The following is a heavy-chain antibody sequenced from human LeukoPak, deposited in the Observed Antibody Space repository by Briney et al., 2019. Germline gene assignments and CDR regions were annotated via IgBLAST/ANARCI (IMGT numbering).Heavy chain of an antibody. CDR1: GFSFSSYG. V-gene: IGHV3-33*01. CDR3: ARAAYDSSGYLTL. D-gene: IGHD3-22*01. CDR2: IWYDESKK. J-gene: IGHJ4*02. Sequence: GGSLRLSCAASGFSFSSYGMHWVRQAPGKGLEWVAVIWYDESKKYYADSVKGRFTISRDNSKNTLYLQMNSLRAEDTAVYYCARAAYDSSGYLTLWGQGTLVTVSS.